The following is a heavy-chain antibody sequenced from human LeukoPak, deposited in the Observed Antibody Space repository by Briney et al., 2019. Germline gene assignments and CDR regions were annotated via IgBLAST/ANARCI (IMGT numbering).Heavy chain of an antibody. CDR1: GYTFTNYV. D-gene: IGHD2-2*01. CDR2: INANSGDT. CDR3: ARDYCSSTSCLFDY. J-gene: IGHJ4*02. Sequence: SVTVSFKAYGYTFTNYVMDWVRPAPSRGLEWMGRINANSGDTNYAQKFQGRVTMTRDTSISTAYVELSRLRSDDTAVYYCARDYCSSTSCLFDYWGQGTLVTVSS. V-gene: IGHV1-2*06.